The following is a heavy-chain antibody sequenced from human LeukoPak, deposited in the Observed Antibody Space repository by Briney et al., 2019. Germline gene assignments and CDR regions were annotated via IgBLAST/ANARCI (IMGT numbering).Heavy chain of an antibody. D-gene: IGHD6-6*01. V-gene: IGHV4-59*01. CDR1: GGSISSYY. CDR2: IYYSGST. CDR3: ARERGLSSSGHYFDY. Sequence: SETLSLTCTVSGGSISSYYWSWTRQPPGKGLEWIGYIYYSGSTNYNPSLKSRVTISVDTSKNQFSLKLSSVTAADTAVYYCARERGLSSSGHYFDYWGQGTLVTVSS. J-gene: IGHJ4*02.